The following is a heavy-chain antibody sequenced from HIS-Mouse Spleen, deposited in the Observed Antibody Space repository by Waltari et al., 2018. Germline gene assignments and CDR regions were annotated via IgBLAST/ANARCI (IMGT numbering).Heavy chain of an antibody. V-gene: IGHV4-39*07. J-gene: IGHJ2*01. Sequence: QLQLQESVPGLVNPTETLSLTCTVLGGSISSGSYYWGWPRQPPREGLEWIGSIYYSGSTYYSPSLKSRVTISVDTPKSQFSLKLSSVTAADTAVYYCAREIPYSSSWYDWYFDLWGRGTLVTVSS. CDR3: AREIPYSSSWYDWYFDL. CDR1: GGSISSGSYY. D-gene: IGHD6-13*01. CDR2: IYYSGST.